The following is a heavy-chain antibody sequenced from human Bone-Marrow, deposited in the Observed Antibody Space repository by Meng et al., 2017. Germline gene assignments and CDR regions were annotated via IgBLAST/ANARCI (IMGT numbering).Heavy chain of an antibody. CDR1: GYTFTGYY. CDR3: ARQRAGIAVSAFDY. D-gene: IGHD6-19*01. Sequence: SVKVSCKASGYTFTGYYMHWVRQAPGQGLEWMGGIIPIFGTANYAQKFQGRVTITADESTSTAYMELSSLRSEDTAVYYCARQRAGIAVSAFDYWGQGTLVTVSS. J-gene: IGHJ4*02. CDR2: IIPIFGTA. V-gene: IGHV1-69*13.